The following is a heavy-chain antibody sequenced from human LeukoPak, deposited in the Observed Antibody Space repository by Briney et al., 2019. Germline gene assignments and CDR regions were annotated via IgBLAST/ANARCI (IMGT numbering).Heavy chain of an antibody. CDR2: INPSGGST. CDR3: ARGTTMIVVVSPLGY. V-gene: IGHV1-46*01. Sequence: GASVKVSCKASGHTFTSYYMHWVRQAPGQGLEWMGIINPSGGSTSYAQKFQGRVTMTRDTSTSTVYMELSSLRSEDTAVYYCARGTTMIVVVSPLGYWGQGTLVTVSS. D-gene: IGHD3-22*01. J-gene: IGHJ4*02. CDR1: GHTFTSYY.